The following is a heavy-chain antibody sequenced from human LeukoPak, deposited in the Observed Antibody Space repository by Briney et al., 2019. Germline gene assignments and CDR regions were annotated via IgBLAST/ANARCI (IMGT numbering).Heavy chain of an antibody. CDR1: GFTFDDYA. CDR3: ARDLGFMGGYYPHFDY. CDR2: ISWSSGSK. V-gene: IGHV3-9*01. D-gene: IGHD3-22*01. Sequence: PGGSLRLSCAASGFTFDDYAMHWVRQGPGKGLEWVSGISWSSGSKGYADSVKGRFTISRDNAKNSLYLQMNSLRTEDTAVYYCARDLGFMGGYYPHFDYWGQGTLVTVSS. J-gene: IGHJ4*02.